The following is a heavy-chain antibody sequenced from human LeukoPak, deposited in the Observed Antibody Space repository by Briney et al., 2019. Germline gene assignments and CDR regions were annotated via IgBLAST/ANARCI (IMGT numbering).Heavy chain of an antibody. V-gene: IGHV1-69*05. Sequence: GASVKVSCKASGGTFSSYAISWVRQAPGQGLEWMGGIIPIFGTANYAQKFQGRVTITRDTSASTAYMELSSLRSEDTAVYYCARDSYDSSGYYRVDMDYWGQGTLVTVSS. CDR3: ARDSYDSSGYYRVDMDY. CDR1: GGTFSSYA. J-gene: IGHJ4*02. CDR2: IIPIFGTA. D-gene: IGHD3-22*01.